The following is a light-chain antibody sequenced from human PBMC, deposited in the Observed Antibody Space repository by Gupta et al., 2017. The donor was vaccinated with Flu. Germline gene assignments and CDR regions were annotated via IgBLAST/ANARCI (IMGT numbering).Light chain of an antibody. CDR3: VSYAFPHGCV. J-gene: IGLJ3*02. Sequence: SGIGTNNYVSWYQQVLGNAPQLMLYDVMWRPSGMSDRFSGSKSDGTASLTISGLRTEDEGDYFCVSYAFPHGCVFGGGTTVTVL. CDR2: DVM. CDR1: SGIGTNNY. V-gene: IGLV2-23*02.